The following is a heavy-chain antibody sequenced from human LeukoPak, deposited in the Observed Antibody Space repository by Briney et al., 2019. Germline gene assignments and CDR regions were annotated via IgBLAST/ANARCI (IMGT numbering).Heavy chain of an antibody. V-gene: IGHV4-39*01. CDR2: MYYSGAT. CDR3: ARHNYIWGSYRHIDY. Sequence: SETLSLTCTVSGGSISSSTYYWGWIRQPPGKGLEWIGSMYYSGATDYNPSLKSRVTISVDTSKNQFSLKLSSVTAADTAVYYCARHNYIWGSYRHIDYLGQGTLVTVSS. D-gene: IGHD3-16*02. CDR1: GGSISSSTYY. J-gene: IGHJ4*02.